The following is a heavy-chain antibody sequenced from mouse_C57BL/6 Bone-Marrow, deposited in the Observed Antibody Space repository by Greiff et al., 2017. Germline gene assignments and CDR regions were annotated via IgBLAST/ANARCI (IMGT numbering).Heavy chain of an antibody. J-gene: IGHJ2*01. CDR2: ISSGGSYT. Sequence: EVQVVESGGDLVKPGGSLKLSCAASGFTFSSYGMSWVRQTPDKRLEWVATISSGGSYTYYPDSVKGRFTISRDNAKNTLYLQMSSLKSEDTAMYYCARHGYYGSSYNYWGQGTTLTVSS. D-gene: IGHD1-1*01. CDR1: GFTFSSYG. V-gene: IGHV5-6*01. CDR3: ARHGYYGSSYNY.